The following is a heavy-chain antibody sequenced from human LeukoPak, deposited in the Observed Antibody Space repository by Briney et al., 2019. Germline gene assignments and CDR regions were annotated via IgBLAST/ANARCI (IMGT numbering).Heavy chain of an antibody. V-gene: IGHV3-7*03. CDR3: ARDYYYYGSGSYWVEHYYYYYYMDV. CDR1: GFTFSNYW. Sequence: GGSLRLSCAASGFTFSNYWMSWVRQAPGKGLEWVANIKQDGSEKYYVDSVKGRFTISRDNAKNSLYLQMNSLRAEDTAVYYCARDYYYYGSGSYWVEHYYYYYYMDVWGKGTTVTVSS. D-gene: IGHD3-10*01. J-gene: IGHJ6*03. CDR2: IKQDGSEK.